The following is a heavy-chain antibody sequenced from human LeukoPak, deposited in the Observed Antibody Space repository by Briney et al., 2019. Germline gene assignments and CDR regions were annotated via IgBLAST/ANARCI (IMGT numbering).Heavy chain of an antibody. CDR2: IYYSGTT. CDR1: GGSIVTYY. J-gene: IGHJ4*01. V-gene: IGHV4-59*01. D-gene: IGHD2-8*02. CDR3: ARLPSYCTGGICYYFQY. Sequence: PSETLSLTCTVSGGSIVTYYWSWLGQPPGKGLEWIGYIYYSGTTNYNPSLKSRVTISVDTSKNQFSRNLSSVTAADTAVYYCARLPSYCTGGICYYFQYWGDGALVTVSS.